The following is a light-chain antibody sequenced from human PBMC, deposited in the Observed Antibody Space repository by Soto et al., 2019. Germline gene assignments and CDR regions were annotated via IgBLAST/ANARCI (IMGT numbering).Light chain of an antibody. CDR1: QSVSSSY. Sequence: EIVLTQSPGTLSLSPGERATLSCRASQSVSSSYLAWYQQKPGQAPRLLIYGASSRATGIPDRFSGSGSGTDFTLXXSRLXPEXFXVYXXXQYGXSPXXXGQGTKLEIK. V-gene: IGKV3-20*01. J-gene: IGKJ2*01. CDR2: GAS. CDR3: XQYGXSPXX.